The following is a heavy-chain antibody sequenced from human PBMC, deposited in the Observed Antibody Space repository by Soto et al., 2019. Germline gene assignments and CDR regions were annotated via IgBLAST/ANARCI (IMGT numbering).Heavy chain of an antibody. CDR1: GGSISSYY. CDR2: IHTSGST. Sequence: SETLSLTCTVSGGSISSYYWTWIRQPAGKGLEWIGRIHTSGSTNYNPSLKSRVTMSVDTSKNKFSLRLSSVTAADTAVYYCARANDLSPSEWVQGTLVTVSS. V-gene: IGHV4-4*07. CDR3: ARANDLSPSE. J-gene: IGHJ4*02.